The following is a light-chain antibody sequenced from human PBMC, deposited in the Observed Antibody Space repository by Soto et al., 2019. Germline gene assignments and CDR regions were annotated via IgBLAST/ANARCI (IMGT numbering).Light chain of an antibody. CDR3: LQDYNYPRT. CDR2: AAS. CDR1: QGIRND. V-gene: IGKV1-6*01. Sequence: AIQMAQSPSSLSASVGDRVTITCRASQGIRNDLDWYQQKPGKAPKLLIYAASNLQSGVPSRFSGSGSGTDFTLTTSSLQPEDFATYYCLQDYNYPRTFGQGTKVEIK. J-gene: IGKJ1*01.